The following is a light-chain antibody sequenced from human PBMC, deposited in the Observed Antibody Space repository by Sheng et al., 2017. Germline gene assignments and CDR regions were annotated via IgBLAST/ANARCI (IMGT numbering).Light chain of an antibody. J-gene: IGLJ3*02. CDR3: QAWDSNTAS. Sequence: SYELTQPPSVSVSPGQTASITCSGDKLGDKYACWFQQKPGQSPVLVIYEDNKRPSGIPERFSGSNSGSTATLTISGTQAMDEADYYCQAWDSNTASFGGGTKLTVL. V-gene: IGLV3-1*01. CDR1: KLGDKY. CDR2: EDN.